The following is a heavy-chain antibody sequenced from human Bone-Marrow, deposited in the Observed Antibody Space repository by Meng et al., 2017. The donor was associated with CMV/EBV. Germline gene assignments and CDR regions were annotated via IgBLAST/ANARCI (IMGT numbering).Heavy chain of an antibody. J-gene: IGHJ4*02. CDR3: AKDPGITGTTGYFDY. V-gene: IGHV3-9*01. CDR1: GFTFSSYS. CDR2: ISWNSGSI. Sequence: GGSLRLSCAASGFTFSSYSMNWVRQAPGKGLEWVSGISWNSGSIGYADSVKGRFTISRDNAKNSLYLQMNSLRAEDTALYYCAKDPGITGTTGYFDYWGQGTLVTVSS. D-gene: IGHD1-7*01.